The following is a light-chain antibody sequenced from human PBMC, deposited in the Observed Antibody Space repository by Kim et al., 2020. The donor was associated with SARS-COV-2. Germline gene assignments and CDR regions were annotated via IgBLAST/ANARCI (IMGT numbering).Light chain of an antibody. V-gene: IGLV6-57*03. Sequence: GKALPTSCPRSSGPIASNYVQWYQQRPTSVPATVIYDGDQRPSGVPDRFSGSIDSSSNSASLTISGLSADDEADYYCQSYDNTNVIFGGGTQLTVL. CDR1: SGPIASNY. J-gene: IGLJ2*01. CDR3: QSYDNTNVI. CDR2: DGD.